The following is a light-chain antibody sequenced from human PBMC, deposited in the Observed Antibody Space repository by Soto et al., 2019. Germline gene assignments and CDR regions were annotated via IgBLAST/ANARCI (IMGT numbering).Light chain of an antibody. J-gene: IGKJ2*03. CDR2: GAS. CDR1: QSVSSN. CDR3: QQYNNWPLR. V-gene: IGKV3-15*01. Sequence: EIVMTQSPATLSVSPGERATLSCRASQSVSSNLAWYQQKPGQAPRLFIYGASTRATGIPARFSGSGSGTEFTLTISSLQSEDFAVYYCQQYNNWPLRFGQGTKLEIK.